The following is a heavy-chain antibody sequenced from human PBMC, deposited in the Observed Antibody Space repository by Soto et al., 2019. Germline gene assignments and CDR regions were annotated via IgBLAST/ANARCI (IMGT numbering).Heavy chain of an antibody. CDR2: ISSSSSTI. Sequence: SLRLSCAASGFTFSSYSMNWVRQAPGKGLEWVSYISSSSSTIYYADSVKGRFTISRDNAKNSLYLQMNSLRAEDTAVYYCAKEKTSYYDILTGVRGDWFDPWGQGTLVTVSS. D-gene: IGHD3-9*01. V-gene: IGHV3-48*01. J-gene: IGHJ5*02. CDR1: GFTFSSYS. CDR3: AKEKTSYYDILTGVRGDWFDP.